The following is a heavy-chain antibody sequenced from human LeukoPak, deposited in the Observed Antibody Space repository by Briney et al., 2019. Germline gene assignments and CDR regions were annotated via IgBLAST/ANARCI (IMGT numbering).Heavy chain of an antibody. D-gene: IGHD3-22*01. V-gene: IGHV3-21*01. CDR1: GFTFSSYS. CDR3: ARDTDYYDSSGYYPTFDY. CDR2: ISSSSTYI. Sequence: PGGSLRLSCAASGFTFSSYSMNWVRQAPGKGLEWVSSISSSSTYIYYVDSVKGRFTISRDSAKNSLYLQMNSLRAEDTAVYYCARDTDYYDSSGYYPTFDYWGQGTLVTVSS. J-gene: IGHJ4*02.